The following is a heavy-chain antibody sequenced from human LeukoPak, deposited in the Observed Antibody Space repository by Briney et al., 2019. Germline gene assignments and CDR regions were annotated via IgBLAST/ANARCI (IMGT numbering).Heavy chain of an antibody. CDR2: INHSGST. CDR1: GGSFSGYY. CDR3: ARVGAYYYDSSGYYTTDY. J-gene: IGHJ4*02. D-gene: IGHD3-22*01. Sequence: SETLSLTCAVYGGSFSGYYWSWIRQPPGKGLEWIGEINHSGSTNYNPSLKSRVTISVDTSKNQFPLKLSSVTAADTAVYYCARVGAYYYDSSGYYTTDYWGQGTLVTVSS. V-gene: IGHV4-34*01.